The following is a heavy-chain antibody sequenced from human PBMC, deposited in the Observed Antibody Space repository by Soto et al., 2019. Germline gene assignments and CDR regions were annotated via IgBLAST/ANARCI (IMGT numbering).Heavy chain of an antibody. CDR3: ARARSLRYDITMIVVDYFDY. CDR2: IIPIFGTA. J-gene: IGHJ4*02. D-gene: IGHD3-22*01. CDR1: GGTFSSYA. V-gene: IGHV1-69*13. Sequence: GASVKVSCKASGGTFSSYAISWVRQAPGQGLEWMGGIIPIFGTANYAQKFQGRVTITADESTSTAYMELSSLRSEDTAVYYCARARSLRYDITMIVVDYFDYWGQGTLVTVSS.